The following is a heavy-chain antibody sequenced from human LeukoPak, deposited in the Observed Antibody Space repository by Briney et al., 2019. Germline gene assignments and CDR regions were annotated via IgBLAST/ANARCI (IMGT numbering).Heavy chain of an antibody. Sequence: SETLSLTCTVSGGSISSYYWSWIRQPPGKGLEWIGYIYYSGSTNYNPSLKSRVTISVDTSKNQFSLKLSSVTAADTAVYYCARDLGERIAAAGIPPGTNYYYYYYMDVWGKGTTVTVSS. D-gene: IGHD6-13*01. CDR1: GGSISSYY. J-gene: IGHJ6*03. CDR2: IYYSGST. V-gene: IGHV4-59*01. CDR3: ARDLGERIAAAGIPPGTNYYYYYYMDV.